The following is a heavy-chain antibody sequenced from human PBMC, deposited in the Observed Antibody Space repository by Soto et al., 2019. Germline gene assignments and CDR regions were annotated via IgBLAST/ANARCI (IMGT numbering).Heavy chain of an antibody. CDR3: ARGQLLFAY. J-gene: IGHJ4*02. Sequence: SETLSLTCRVSESSVSKYYWSWIRQPPGKGLEWIGYISHTGYTSYNPSLESRLTISMDKSKNQLSLNLNPVTTADTAVYYCARGQLLFAYWGQGTPVTVS. D-gene: IGHD3-10*02. V-gene: IGHV4-59*02. CDR2: ISHTGYT. CDR1: ESSVSKYY.